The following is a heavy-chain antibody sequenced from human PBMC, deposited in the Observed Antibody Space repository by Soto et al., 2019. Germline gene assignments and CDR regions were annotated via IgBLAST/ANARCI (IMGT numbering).Heavy chain of an antibody. Sequence: QVQRVQSGAEVKKPGSSVKVSCKASGGTFSSYAISWVRQAPGQGLEWMGGIIPIFGTANYAQKFQGRVTITADESTCTAYVELSSMRSEDTAVNHCAAPGGIVDTDYYDGMDVWGQGTTVTVSS. J-gene: IGHJ6*02. CDR2: IIPIFGTA. CDR3: AAPGGIVDTDYYDGMDV. CDR1: GGTFSSYA. V-gene: IGHV1-69*12. D-gene: IGHD5-12*01.